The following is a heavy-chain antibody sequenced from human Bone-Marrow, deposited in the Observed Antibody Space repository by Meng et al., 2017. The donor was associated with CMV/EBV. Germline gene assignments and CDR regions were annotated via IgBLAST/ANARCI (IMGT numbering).Heavy chain of an antibody. CDR3: ATGKINAFES. Sequence: GESLKISCAASGFIFSTYSMIWVRQAPGAGLEWVSSISRTGSFIYYADSMRGRLTISRDNAKNTVYLQMNSLRVEDTAVYYCATGKINAFESWGQGTLVTVSS. CDR2: ISRTGSFI. V-gene: IGHV3-21*01. D-gene: IGHD1-14*01. J-gene: IGHJ4*02. CDR1: GFIFSTYS.